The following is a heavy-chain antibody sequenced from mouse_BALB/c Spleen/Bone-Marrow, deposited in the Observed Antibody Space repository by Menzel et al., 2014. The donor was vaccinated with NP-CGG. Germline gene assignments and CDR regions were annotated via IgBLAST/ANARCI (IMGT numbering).Heavy chain of an antibody. Sequence: EVQLVESGGGLVKPGGSLKLSCAASGFTFSSYTMSWVRQTPEKRLEWVATITSGGGCTYYPDSVKGRFTISRDIAKNTLYLQMSSLRSEDTAMYYCTRDLYDGYSYYAMDYWGQGTSVTVSS. CDR3: TRDLYDGYSYYAMDY. D-gene: IGHD2-3*01. J-gene: IGHJ4*01. CDR1: GFTFSSYT. CDR2: ITSGGGCT. V-gene: IGHV5-6-4*01.